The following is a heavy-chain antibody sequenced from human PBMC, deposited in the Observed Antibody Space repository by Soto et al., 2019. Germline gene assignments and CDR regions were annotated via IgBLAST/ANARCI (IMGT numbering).Heavy chain of an antibody. V-gene: IGHV3-9*01. CDR1: GFTFDDYA. CDR2: ISWNSGSI. CDR3: AKEQTRKYYFDY. Sequence: GGSLRLSCAASGFTFDDYAMHWVRQAPGRGLEWVSGISWNSGSITYADSVKGRFTISRDNAKNSLYLQMNSLRAEDTALYYCAKEQTRKYYFDYWGQGTLVTVSP. J-gene: IGHJ4*02.